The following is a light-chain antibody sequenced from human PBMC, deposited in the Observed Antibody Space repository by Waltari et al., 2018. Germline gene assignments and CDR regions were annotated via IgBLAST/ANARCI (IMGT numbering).Light chain of an antibody. CDR2: AAS. V-gene: IGKV1-39*01. CDR3: QQSYSTPLT. CDR1: QSISSS. Sequence: DIQMTQSPSSLSASVGDRVTITCRASQSISSSLNWYQQKPGKAPKLLIYAASSLQSGVPSRFSVSGSGTDFTLTISSLQPEDFATYYCQQSYSTPLTFGPGTKVDIK. J-gene: IGKJ3*01.